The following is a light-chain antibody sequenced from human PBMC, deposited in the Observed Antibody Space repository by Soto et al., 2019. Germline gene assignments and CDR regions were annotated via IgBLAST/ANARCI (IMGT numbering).Light chain of an antibody. J-gene: IGKJ5*01. CDR3: QQYNNWPPIT. V-gene: IGKV3-15*01. CDR2: GAS. CDR1: QSVSSN. Sequence: EIVMTQSPSTLSVSPGDRATLSCRASQSVSSNLAWYQQKPGQAPRLLIYGASTRATGIPARFSGSESGTEFTLTISSLQSEDFAVYYCQQYNNWPPITFGQGTRLEIK.